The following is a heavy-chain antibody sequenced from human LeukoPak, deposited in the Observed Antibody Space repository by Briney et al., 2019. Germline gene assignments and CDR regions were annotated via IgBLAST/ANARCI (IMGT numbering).Heavy chain of an antibody. J-gene: IGHJ4*02. CDR1: GGSISSGSYY. CDR2: IYTSGST. D-gene: IGHD4-11*01. V-gene: IGHV4-61*02. Sequence: SETLSLTCTVSGGSISSGSYYWSWIRQPAGKGLEWIGRIYTSGSTNYTPSLKSRVTISVDTSKNQFSLKLSSVTAADTAVYYCARDQGSIDYWGQGTLVTVSS. CDR3: ARDQGSIDY.